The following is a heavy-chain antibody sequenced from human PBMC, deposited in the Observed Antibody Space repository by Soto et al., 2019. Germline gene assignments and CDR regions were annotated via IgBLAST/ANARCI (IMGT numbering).Heavy chain of an antibody. CDR1: GFTFSSYA. Sequence: GGSLRLSCAASGFTFSSYAMSWVRQAPGKGLKGVAVIWYDGSNKYYADSVKGRFTISRDNSKNTLYLQMNSLRAEDTAVYYCARNHIAVAGPFDYGWQGTLLTFPS. J-gene: IGHJ4*02. D-gene: IGHD6-19*01. CDR3: ARNHIAVAGPFDY. CDR2: IWYDGSNK. V-gene: IGHV3-33*08.